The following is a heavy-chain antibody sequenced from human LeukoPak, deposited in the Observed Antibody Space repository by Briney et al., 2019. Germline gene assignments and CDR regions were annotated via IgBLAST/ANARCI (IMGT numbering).Heavy chain of an antibody. Sequence: ASVKVSCKASGYTFTGYYMHWVRQAPGQGLEWMGWINPNSGGTNYAQKFQGWVIMTRDTSISTAYMELSRLRSDDTAVYYCARESLYDSSGYYLRNDAFDIWGQGTMVTVSS. J-gene: IGHJ3*02. CDR1: GYTFTGYY. CDR2: INPNSGGT. D-gene: IGHD3-22*01. V-gene: IGHV1-2*04. CDR3: ARESLYDSSGYYLRNDAFDI.